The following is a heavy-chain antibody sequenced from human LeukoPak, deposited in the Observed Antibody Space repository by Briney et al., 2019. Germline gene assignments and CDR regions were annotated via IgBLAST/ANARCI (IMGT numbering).Heavy chain of an antibody. V-gene: IGHV4-31*03. Sequence: SETLSLTCTVSGGSISSGGYYWGWIRQHPGKGLEGIGYIYYSGSTYYNPSLKSRVTISVDTSKNQFSLKLSSVTAADTAVYYCAREAFAYCGGDCYYNWFDPWGQGTLVTVSS. CDR3: AREAFAYCGGDCYYNWFDP. CDR1: GGSISSGGYY. CDR2: IYYSGST. J-gene: IGHJ5*02. D-gene: IGHD2-21*02.